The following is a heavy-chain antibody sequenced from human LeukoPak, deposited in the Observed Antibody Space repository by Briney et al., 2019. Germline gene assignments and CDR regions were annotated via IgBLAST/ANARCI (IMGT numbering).Heavy chain of an antibody. CDR1: GGSISSYY. CDR3: ARASPQWLVLD. V-gene: IGHV4-59*01. D-gene: IGHD6-19*01. J-gene: IGHJ4*02. CDR2: IYYSGST. Sequence: PSGTLSLTCTVSGGSISSYYWSWIRQPPGKGLEWIGYIYYSGSTNYNPSLKSRVTISVDTSKNQFSLKLSSVTAADTAVYYCARASPQWLVLDWGQGTLVTVSS.